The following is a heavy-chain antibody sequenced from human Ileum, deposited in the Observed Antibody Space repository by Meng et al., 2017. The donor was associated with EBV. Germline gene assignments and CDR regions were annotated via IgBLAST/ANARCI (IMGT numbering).Heavy chain of an antibody. CDR3: ARYGTCGANSFYCFDP. Sequence: QGRLQRWGEGLLKPSWTLSLTCGVYGGSFSNYYWTWIRQPPGKGLEWIGEISHTGTTKYNPSLKNRVTISLDTSNNQFSLNLNSVTAADTALYYCARYGTCGANSFYCFDPWGQGTLVTVSS. V-gene: IGHV4-34*01. CDR2: ISHTGTT. CDR1: GGSFSNYY. J-gene: IGHJ5*02. D-gene: IGHD4-23*01.